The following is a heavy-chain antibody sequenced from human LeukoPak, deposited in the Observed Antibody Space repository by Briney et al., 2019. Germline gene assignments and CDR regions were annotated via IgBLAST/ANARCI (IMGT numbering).Heavy chain of an antibody. D-gene: IGHD6-6*01. CDR2: INPNSGGT. J-gene: IGHJ5*02. CDR3: ARDRGIAARRENWFDP. V-gene: IGHV1-2*02. Sequence: ASVTGSCKASGYTFTGYYMHWVRQAPGQGLEWMGWINPNSGGTNYAQKFQGRVTMTRDTSISTAYMELSRLRSDDTAVYYCARDRGIAARRENWFDPWGQGTLVTVSS. CDR1: GYTFTGYY.